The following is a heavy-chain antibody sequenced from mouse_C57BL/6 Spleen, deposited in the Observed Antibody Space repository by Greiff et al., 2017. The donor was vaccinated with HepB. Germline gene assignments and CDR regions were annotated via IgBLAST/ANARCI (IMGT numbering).Heavy chain of an antibody. CDR3: ASRRFTTVVVDY. Sequence: VQLQQSGAELVMPGASVKLSCKASGYTFTSYWMHWVKQRPGQGLEWIGEIDPSDSYTNYNQKFKGKSTLTVDKSSRTAYMQLSSLTSEDSAVYYCASRRFTTVVVDYWGQGTTLTVSS. CDR2: IDPSDSYT. D-gene: IGHD1-1*01. J-gene: IGHJ2*01. CDR1: GYTFTSYW. V-gene: IGHV1-69*01.